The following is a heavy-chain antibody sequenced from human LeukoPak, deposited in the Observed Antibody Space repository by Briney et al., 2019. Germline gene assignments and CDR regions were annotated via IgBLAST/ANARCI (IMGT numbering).Heavy chain of an antibody. V-gene: IGHV4-4*02. CDR2: IYHSGST. D-gene: IGHD2-2*01. CDR3: AGLVVPAAEYYYGMDV. CDR1: GGSISSSNW. Sequence: PSETLSLTCAVSGGSISSSNWWSWVRQPPGKGLEWIGEIYHSGSTNYNPSLESRVTISVDKSKNQFSLKLSSVTAADTAVYYCAGLVVPAAEYYYGMDVWGKGTTVTVSS. J-gene: IGHJ6*04.